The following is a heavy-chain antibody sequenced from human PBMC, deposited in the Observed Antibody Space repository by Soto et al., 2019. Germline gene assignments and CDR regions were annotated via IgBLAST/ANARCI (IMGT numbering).Heavy chain of an antibody. CDR2: ISWNAAFT. V-gene: IGHV3-9*01. CDR1: GFDFDDHA. Sequence: EVQLVESGGTLVQPGGSLRLSCVGSGFDFDDHAMSWVRQAPGKGLEWVAGISWNAAFTGYARSVRGRFTISRDDAKNSLYLQTNSLRPEDTALYFCTRDIFRTITTVDFWGQGTLVTVSS. CDR3: TRDIFRTITTVDF. D-gene: IGHD4-4*01. J-gene: IGHJ4*02.